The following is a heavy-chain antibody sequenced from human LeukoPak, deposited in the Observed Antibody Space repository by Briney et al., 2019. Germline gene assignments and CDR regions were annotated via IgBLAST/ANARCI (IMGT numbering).Heavy chain of an antibody. CDR3: AKDLPKDCSSTSCYSGAFDI. CDR1: GFTLSNYW. CDR2: IKQDGSEK. D-gene: IGHD2-2*02. Sequence: AGGSLRLSCAASGFTLSNYWMSWVRQAPGKGLEWVANIKQDGSEKYYVDSLKGRFTIFRDNAKNSLYLQMNSLRAEDTAVYYCAKDLPKDCSSTSCYSGAFDIWGQGTMVTVSS. V-gene: IGHV3-7*03. J-gene: IGHJ3*02.